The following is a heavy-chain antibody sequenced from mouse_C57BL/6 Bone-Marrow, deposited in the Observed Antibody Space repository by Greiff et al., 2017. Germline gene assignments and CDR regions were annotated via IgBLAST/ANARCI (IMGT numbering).Heavy chain of an antibody. J-gene: IGHJ4*01. V-gene: IGHV14-4*01. D-gene: IGHD1-1*01. CDR2: IDPENGDT. CDR3: TTDDCGSSDGGYYGVDY. CDR1: GFNIKDDY. Sequence: VQLQQSGAELVRPGASVKLSCTASGFNIKDDYMHWVKQRPEPGLEWIGWIDPENGDTEYASKFQGKATITADTSSNTAYLQLSSLTSEDTAVYYGTTDDCGSSDGGYYGVDYWGQGTSVTGSS.